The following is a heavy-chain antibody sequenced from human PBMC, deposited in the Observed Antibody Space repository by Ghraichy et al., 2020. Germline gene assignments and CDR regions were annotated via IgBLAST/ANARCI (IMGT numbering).Heavy chain of an antibody. D-gene: IGHD4-17*01. CDR2: INHSGST. Sequence: SQTLSLTCAVYGGSFSGYYWSWIRQPPGKGLEWIGEINHSGSTNYNPSLKSRVTISVDTSKNQFSLKLSSVTAADTAVYYCARGRDYGEFDYWGQGTLVTVSS. CDR1: GGSFSGYY. V-gene: IGHV4-34*01. CDR3: ARGRDYGEFDY. J-gene: IGHJ4*02.